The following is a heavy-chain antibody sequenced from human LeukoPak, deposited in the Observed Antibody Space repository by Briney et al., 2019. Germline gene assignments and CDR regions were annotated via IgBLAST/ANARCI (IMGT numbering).Heavy chain of an antibody. V-gene: IGHV4-34*01. CDR3: ARGRDRGWPIPGY. Sequence: PSETLSLTCVVSGGSFSDYHWIWIRQPPGKGLEWIGEIHHDGSINCTPSLKSRAIILLDTSKNQFSLELSSVTAADTALYYCARGRDRGWPIPGYWGQGTLVTVSS. CDR2: IHHDGSI. CDR1: GGSFSDYH. J-gene: IGHJ4*02. D-gene: IGHD6-19*01.